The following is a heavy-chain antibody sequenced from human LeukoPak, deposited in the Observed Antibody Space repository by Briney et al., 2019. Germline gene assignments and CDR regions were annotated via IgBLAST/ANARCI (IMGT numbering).Heavy chain of an antibody. CDR2: INPSGGST. CDR3: ARDRASESGYDYCPGDY. Sequence: ASVKVSCKASGYTFTSYYMHWVRQAPGQGLEWVGIINPSGGSTSYAQKFQGRVTMTRDMSTSTVYMELSSLRSEDTAVYYCARDRASESGYDYCPGDYWGQGTLVTVSS. J-gene: IGHJ4*02. D-gene: IGHD5-12*01. CDR1: GYTFTSYY. V-gene: IGHV1-46*01.